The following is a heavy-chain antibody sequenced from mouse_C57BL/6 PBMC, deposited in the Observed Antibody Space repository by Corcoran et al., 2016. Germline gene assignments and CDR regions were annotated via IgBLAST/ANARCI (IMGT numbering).Heavy chain of an antibody. Sequence: EVQLQQSGPVLVKPGASVKMSCKASGYTFTDYYINWVKQSHGKSLEWIGDINPNNGGTSYNQKFKGKATLTVDKSSSTAYMELRSLTSEDSAVYYCARCDYSYFDYWGQGTTLTVSS. CDR3: ARCDYSYFDY. CDR2: INPNNGGT. J-gene: IGHJ2*01. CDR1: GYTFTDYY. D-gene: IGHD2-4*01. V-gene: IGHV1-26*01.